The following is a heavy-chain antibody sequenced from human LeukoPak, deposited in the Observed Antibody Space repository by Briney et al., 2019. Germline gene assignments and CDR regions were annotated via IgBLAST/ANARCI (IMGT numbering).Heavy chain of an antibody. CDR3: ARDRHQGYYFDY. Sequence: GGSLRLSCAASGFTVDSNYMCWVRQAPGRGLEWVSLIYSGAGTYYADSVKGRFTISRDNSKNTLYLQMNRLRAEDTAVYYCARDRHQGYYFDYWGQGTLVTVSS. V-gene: IGHV3-53*01. D-gene: IGHD2-2*01. CDR2: IYSGAGT. J-gene: IGHJ4*02. CDR1: GFTVDSNY.